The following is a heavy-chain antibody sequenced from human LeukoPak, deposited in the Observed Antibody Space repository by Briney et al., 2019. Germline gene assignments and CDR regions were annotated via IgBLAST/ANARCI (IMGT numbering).Heavy chain of an antibody. CDR2: IYYSGST. D-gene: IGHD3-22*01. Sequence: SETLSLTCTVSGGSISSSSYYWGWIRQPPGKGLEWIGSIYYSGSTYYNPSLKSRVTISVDTSKNQFSLKLSSVTAADTAVYYCARHVVRGYYDSSGYYFDYWGQGTLVTVSS. CDR3: ARHVVRGYYDSSGYYFDY. V-gene: IGHV4-39*01. J-gene: IGHJ4*02. CDR1: GGSISSSSYY.